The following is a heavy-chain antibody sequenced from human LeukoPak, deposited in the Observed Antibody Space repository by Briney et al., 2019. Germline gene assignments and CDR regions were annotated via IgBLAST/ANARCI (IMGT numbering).Heavy chain of an antibody. D-gene: IGHD4-17*01. CDR2: INSSGNNI. Sequence: GGSLRLSCAASGSTFSSYSMNWVRQAPGKGLEWVSSINSSGNNIYYADSVKGRFTISRDNAKNSLSLQMNSLRVEDTAVYYCARDGVRGFTATTPFDYWGPGTLVTVSS. CDR1: GSTFSSYS. V-gene: IGHV3-21*01. CDR3: ARDGVRGFTATTPFDY. J-gene: IGHJ4*02.